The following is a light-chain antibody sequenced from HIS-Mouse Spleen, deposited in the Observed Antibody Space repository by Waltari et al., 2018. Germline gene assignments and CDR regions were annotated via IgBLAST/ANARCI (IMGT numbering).Light chain of an antibody. V-gene: IGLV2-23*01. CDR2: EGS. CDR3: CSYAGSSSWV. Sequence: QSALTQPASVSGSPGQSITISCTGTSLDVGSYNLVSWYQQHPGKAPKLMIYEGSKRPSGVSIRFSGSKSGNTASLTISGLQAEDEADYYCCSYAGSSSWVFGGGTKLTVL. CDR1: SLDVGSYNL. J-gene: IGLJ3*02.